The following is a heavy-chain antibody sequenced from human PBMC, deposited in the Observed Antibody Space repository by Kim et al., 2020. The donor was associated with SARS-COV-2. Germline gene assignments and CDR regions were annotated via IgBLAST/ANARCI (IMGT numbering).Heavy chain of an antibody. CDR3: ARGRSDYDFWSGTLYYYYGMDV. CDR1: GGSISSGSYY. J-gene: IGHJ6*02. V-gene: IGHV4-61*02. D-gene: IGHD3-3*01. Sequence: SETLSLTCTVSGGSISSGSYYWSWIRQPAGKGLEWIGRIYTSGSTNYNPSLKSRVTISVDTSKNQFSLKLSSVTAADTAVYYCARGRSDYDFWSGTLYYYYGMDVWGQGTTVTVSS. CDR2: IYTSGST.